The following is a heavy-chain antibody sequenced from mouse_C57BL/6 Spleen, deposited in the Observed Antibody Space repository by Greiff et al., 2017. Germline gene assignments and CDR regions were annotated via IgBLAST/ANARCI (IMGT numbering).Heavy chain of an antibody. V-gene: IGHV6-3*01. CDR3: TVPQAYYSNYFWYFDV. J-gene: IGHJ1*03. CDR1: GFTFSNYW. CDR2: IRLKSDNYAT. Sequence: LQQSGGGLVQPGGSMKLSCVASGFTFSNYWMNWVRQSPEKGLEWVAQIRLKSDNYATHYAESVKGRFTISRGDSKSSVYLQMNNLRAEDTGIYYCTVPQAYYSNYFWYFDVWGTGTTVTVSS. D-gene: IGHD2-5*01.